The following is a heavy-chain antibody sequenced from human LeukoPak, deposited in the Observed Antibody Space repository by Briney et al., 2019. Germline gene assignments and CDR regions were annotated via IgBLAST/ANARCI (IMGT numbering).Heavy chain of an antibody. V-gene: IGHV3-30*03. CDR2: ISYDGSNK. Sequence: GGSLRLSCAASGFTSSSYGMHWVRQAPGKGLEWVAVISYDGSNKYYADSVKGRFTISRDNAKNSLYLQMNSLRAEDTAVYYCARVISPEDIVVVPAAMYYYYMDVWGQGTTVTVSS. J-gene: IGHJ6*03. CDR1: GFTSSSYG. CDR3: ARVISPEDIVVVPAAMYYYYMDV. D-gene: IGHD2-2*01.